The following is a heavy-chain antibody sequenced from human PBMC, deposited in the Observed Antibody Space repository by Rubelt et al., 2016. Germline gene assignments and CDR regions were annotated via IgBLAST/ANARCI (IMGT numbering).Heavy chain of an antibody. CDR2: ISHSGST. Sequence: QVQLQESGPGLVKPSETLSLTCTVSGYSISSGYYWGWIRQPPGKGLEWIGTISHSGSTSYNPSLKSRVTISGDTSKNRFALKLTSVTAADTAGYYCVRANYFDYWGRGTLVTVSS. CDR3: VRANYFDY. V-gene: IGHV4-38-2*02. J-gene: IGHJ4*02. CDR1: GYSISSGYY.